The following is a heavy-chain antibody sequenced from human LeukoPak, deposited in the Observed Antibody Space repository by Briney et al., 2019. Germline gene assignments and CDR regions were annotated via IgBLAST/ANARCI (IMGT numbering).Heavy chain of an antibody. CDR1: GGSISSGSYS. CDR2: IYPRGST. J-gene: IGHJ5*02. D-gene: IGHD3-3*01. CDR3: AKNGQSGFSFDP. Sequence: PSETPSLTCAVSGGSISSGSYSWSWIRQSPGKGLEWIGYIYPRGSTYYNPSLKSRVTISADTSKNQFSLKLNSVTAADTAVYYCAKNGQSGFSFDPWGQGTLVTVSS. V-gene: IGHV4-30-2*06.